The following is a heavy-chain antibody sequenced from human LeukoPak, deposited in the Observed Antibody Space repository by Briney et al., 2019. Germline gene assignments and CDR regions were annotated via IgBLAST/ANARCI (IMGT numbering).Heavy chain of an antibody. Sequence: GGSLRLSCAASGFTFSSYSMNWVRQAPGKGLEWVSSTSSSSSYIYYADSVKGRFTISRDNAKNSLYLQMNSLRAEDTAVYYCARDTDYGDSYFDYWGQGTLVTVSS. CDR3: ARDTDYGDSYFDY. CDR1: GFTFSSYS. D-gene: IGHD4-17*01. CDR2: TSSSSSYI. J-gene: IGHJ4*02. V-gene: IGHV3-21*01.